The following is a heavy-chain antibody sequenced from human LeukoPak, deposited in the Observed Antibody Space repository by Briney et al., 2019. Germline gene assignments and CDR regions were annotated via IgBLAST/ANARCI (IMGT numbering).Heavy chain of an antibody. CDR1: GYSFSYYG. J-gene: IGHJ6*03. Sequence: GASVKVSCKASGYSFSYYGINWVRQAPGQGLEWMGWISAYNGTTNYAQKLQGRVTMTTDTSTSTAYMELRSLRSDDTAVYYCARGIAVEFYYYMDVWGKGTTVTVSS. D-gene: IGHD6-19*01. CDR2: ISAYNGTT. CDR3: ARGIAVEFYYYMDV. V-gene: IGHV1-18*01.